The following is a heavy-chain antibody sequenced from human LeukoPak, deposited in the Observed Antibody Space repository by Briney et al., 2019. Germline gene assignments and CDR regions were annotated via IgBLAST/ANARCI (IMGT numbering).Heavy chain of an antibody. Sequence: SETLSLTCTVSSYSISSGYYWGWIRQPPGKGLEWIGSIYHSGSTYYNPSLKSRVTISVDTSKNQFSLKLSSVTAADTAVYYCARWLEPFDYWGQGTLVTVSS. CDR1: SYSISSGYY. J-gene: IGHJ4*02. CDR2: IYHSGST. D-gene: IGHD1-1*01. CDR3: ARWLEPFDY. V-gene: IGHV4-38-2*02.